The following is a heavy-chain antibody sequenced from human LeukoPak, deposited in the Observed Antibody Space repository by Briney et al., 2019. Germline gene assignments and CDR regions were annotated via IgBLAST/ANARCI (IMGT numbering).Heavy chain of an antibody. J-gene: IGHJ4*02. CDR2: IYYSGST. Sequence: PSETLSLTCTVSGGSISSYYWSWIRQPPGKGLEWIGYIYYSGSTNYNPSLKSRVTISADTSKNQFSLKLSSVTAADTAVFYCARGVWYYDCWGQGTLVTVSS. CDR1: GGSISSYY. CDR3: ARGVWYYDC. V-gene: IGHV4-59*01. D-gene: IGHD6-19*01.